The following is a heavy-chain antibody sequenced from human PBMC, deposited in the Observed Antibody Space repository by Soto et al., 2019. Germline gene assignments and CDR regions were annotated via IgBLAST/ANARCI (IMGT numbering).Heavy chain of an antibody. CDR1: GDSVTSDY. CDR3: TRGKWFPRGYGMDV. V-gene: IGHV4-59*02. Sequence: QVQLQESGPGLVKPSETLSLTCTVSGDSVTSDYWSWIRQPPGKRLEYIGFIYLGGSANYNPSLGSRGTLSPDKSKNQLSLRLTSVTAADTAVYYCTRGKWFPRGYGMDVWGRGTTVTVS. D-gene: IGHD3-22*01. J-gene: IGHJ6*02. CDR2: IYLGGSA.